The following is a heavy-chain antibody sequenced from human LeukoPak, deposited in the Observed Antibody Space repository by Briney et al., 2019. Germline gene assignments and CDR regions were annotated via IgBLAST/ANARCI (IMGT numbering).Heavy chain of an antibody. Sequence: GGSLRLSCAASGFTFSSYAMSWVRQAPGKGLEWVSAISGSGGSTYYADSVKGRFTISRDNSKNTLYLQMNSLRAEDTAVYYCARDQGLSLGSASYYYYGMDVWGQGTTVTVSS. CDR3: ARDQGLSLGSASYYYYGMDV. V-gene: IGHV3-23*01. CDR1: GFTFSSYA. CDR2: ISGSGGST. J-gene: IGHJ6*02. D-gene: IGHD3-16*01.